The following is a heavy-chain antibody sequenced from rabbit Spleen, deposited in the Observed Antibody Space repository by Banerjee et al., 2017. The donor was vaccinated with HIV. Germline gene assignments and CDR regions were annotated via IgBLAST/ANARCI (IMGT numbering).Heavy chain of an antibody. D-gene: IGHD1-1*01. Sequence: QQQLVESGGGLVKPGASLTLTCKASGFSFSFKDVMCWVRQAPGKGLEWIGCINTVSGTTVYATWAKGRFTISRTSSTTVTLQMTSLTAADTATYFCARDLVAVIGWNFNLWGPGTLVTVS. V-gene: IGHV1S45*01. CDR1: GFSFSFKDV. CDR3: ARDLVAVIGWNFNL. CDR2: INTVSGTT. J-gene: IGHJ4*01.